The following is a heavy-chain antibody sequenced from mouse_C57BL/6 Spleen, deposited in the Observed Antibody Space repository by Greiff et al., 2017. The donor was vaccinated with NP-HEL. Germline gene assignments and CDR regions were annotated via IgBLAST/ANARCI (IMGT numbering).Heavy chain of an antibody. V-gene: IGHV3-1*01. CDR3: ARGGGMVHYYAMDY. D-gene: IGHD2-10*02. J-gene: IGHJ4*01. CDR2: ISYSGST. Sequence: EVQGVESGPGMVKPSQSLSLTCTVTGYSITSGYDWHWIRHFPGNKLEWMGYISYSGSTNYNPSLKSRISITHDTSKNHFFLKLNSVTTEDTATYYCARGGGMVHYYAMDYWGQGTSVTVSS. CDR1: GYSITSGYD.